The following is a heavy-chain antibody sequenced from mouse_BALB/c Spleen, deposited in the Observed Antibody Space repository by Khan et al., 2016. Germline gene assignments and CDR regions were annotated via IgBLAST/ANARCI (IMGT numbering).Heavy chain of an antibody. Sequence: EVQLQESGPGLVKPSQSLSLTCTVTGYSITSDYAWNWIRQFPGNKLEWMGYISYSGSTSYNPSLKSRISITRDTSKNQFFLQLNSVTTEDTATIDCDILYYRGPLYYFDYWGQGTTLTVSS. CDR3: DILYYRGPLYYFDY. V-gene: IGHV3-2*02. CDR1: GYSITSDYA. J-gene: IGHJ2*01. D-gene: IGHD2-14*01. CDR2: ISYSGST.